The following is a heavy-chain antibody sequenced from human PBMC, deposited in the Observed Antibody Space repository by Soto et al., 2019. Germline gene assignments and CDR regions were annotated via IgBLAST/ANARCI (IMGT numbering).Heavy chain of an antibody. J-gene: IGHJ6*02. V-gene: IGHV4-31*03. Sequence: KPSETLSLTCTVSGGSIGSGGYYWSWIRQHPGKGLEWIGYIYYSGSTYYNPSLKSRVTISVDTSKNQFSLKLSSVTAADTAVYYCARGHYDRALTSWLRLGYYYYGMDVWGQGTTVTVSS. CDR1: GGSIGSGGYY. CDR3: ARGHYDRALTSWLRLGYYYYGMDV. CDR2: IYYSGST. D-gene: IGHD2-2*01.